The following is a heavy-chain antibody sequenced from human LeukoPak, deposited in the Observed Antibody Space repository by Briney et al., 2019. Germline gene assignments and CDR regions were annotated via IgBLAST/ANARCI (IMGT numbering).Heavy chain of an antibody. Sequence: ASVKVSCKASGYTFTGYYIHWVRQAPGQGLEWMGWINPNSGGPNYAQKFQGRVTMTRDTSISTAYMEMSRLRSDDTAVYYCARDVSAGGTNWFDPWGQGTLVTVSS. D-gene: IGHD3-16*01. CDR3: ARDVSAGGTNWFDP. V-gene: IGHV1-2*02. CDR1: GYTFTGYY. CDR2: INPNSGGP. J-gene: IGHJ5*02.